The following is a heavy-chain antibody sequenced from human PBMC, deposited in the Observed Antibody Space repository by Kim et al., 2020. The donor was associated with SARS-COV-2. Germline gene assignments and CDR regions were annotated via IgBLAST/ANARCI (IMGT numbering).Heavy chain of an antibody. V-gene: IGHV3-7*03. Sequence: GDSVKGRFTISRDNTKNSLYLQMNNLRGEDTAVYYCARDRVPASSAEYFQYWGQGTLVTVSS. J-gene: IGHJ1*01. D-gene: IGHD2-2*01. CDR3: ARDRVPASSAEYFQY.